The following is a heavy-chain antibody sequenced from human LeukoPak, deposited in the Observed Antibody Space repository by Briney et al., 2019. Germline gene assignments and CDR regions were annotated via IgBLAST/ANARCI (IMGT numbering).Heavy chain of an antibody. D-gene: IGHD3-22*01. J-gene: IGHJ6*03. Sequence: GSLRLSRAASGFTFSDYYMSWIRQAPGEGLECVSYLSMSGINIYYAASVQGRFTIPRDNAKKSLYLQTKSLRAEDTAVYYCARPYYDSSGYYDDYYYYYYMDVWGKGTTVTVSS. CDR3: ARPYYDSSGYYDDYYYYYYMDV. V-gene: IGHV3-11*01. CDR2: LSMSGINI. CDR1: GFTFSDYY.